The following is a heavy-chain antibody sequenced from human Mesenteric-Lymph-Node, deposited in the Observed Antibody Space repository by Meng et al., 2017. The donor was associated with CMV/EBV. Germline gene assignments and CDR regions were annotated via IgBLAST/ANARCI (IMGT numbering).Heavy chain of an antibody. D-gene: IGHD3-10*01. J-gene: IGHJ6*02. Sequence: SETLSLTCTVSGGSISSGDYYWSWIRQPPGKGLEWIGYIYYSGSTYYNPSLKSRVTISVDTSKNQFSLKLSSVTAADTAVYYCARTRGYYGSGFLDVWGQGTTVTVSS. CDR1: GGSISSGDYY. CDR3: ARTRGYYGSGFLDV. CDR2: IYYSGST. V-gene: IGHV4-30-4*08.